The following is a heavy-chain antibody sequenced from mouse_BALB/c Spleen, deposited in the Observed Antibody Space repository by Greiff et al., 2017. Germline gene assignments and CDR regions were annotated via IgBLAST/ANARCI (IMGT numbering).Heavy chain of an antibody. J-gene: IGHJ4*01. V-gene: IGHV1-54*01. Sequence: VQLQQSGAELVRPGTSVKVSCKASGYAFTNYLIEWVKQRPGQGLEWIGVINPGSGGTNYNEKFKGKATLTADKSSSTAYMQLSSLTSDDSAVYFCARSDYDSGYAMDYWGQGTSVTVSS. D-gene: IGHD2-4*01. CDR1: GYAFTNYL. CDR3: ARSDYDSGYAMDY. CDR2: INPGSGGT.